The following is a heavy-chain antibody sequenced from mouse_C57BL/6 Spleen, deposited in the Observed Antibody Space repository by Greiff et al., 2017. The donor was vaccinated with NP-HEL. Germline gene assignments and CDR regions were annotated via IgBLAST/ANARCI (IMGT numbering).Heavy chain of an antibody. V-gene: IGHV1-53*01. CDR2: INPSNGGT. J-gene: IGHJ4*01. CDR1: GYTFTSYW. Sequence: QVQLQQPGTELVKPGASVKLSCKASGYTFTSYWMHWVKQRPGQGLEWIGNINPSNGGTNYNEKFKSKATLTVDKSSSTAYMQLSSLTSEDSAVYYCAREDYYGSSCHYAMDYWGQGTSVTVSS. CDR3: AREDYYGSSCHYAMDY. D-gene: IGHD1-1*01.